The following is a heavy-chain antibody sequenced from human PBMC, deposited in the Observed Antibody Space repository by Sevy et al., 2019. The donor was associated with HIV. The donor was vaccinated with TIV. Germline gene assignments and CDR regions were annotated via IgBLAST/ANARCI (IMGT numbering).Heavy chain of an antibody. D-gene: IGHD6-13*01. CDR2: INKDGSVN. CDR1: GFSLNSYW. Sequence: GGSLRLSCVASGFSLNSYWLLWVRQAPGKGLEWVANINKDGSVNYYADSVKGRFTISRDNARNLVSLQMNILRVEDTAVYYCVRAIATADSFWGQGTLVTVSS. V-gene: IGHV3-7*01. J-gene: IGHJ4*02. CDR3: VRAIATADSF.